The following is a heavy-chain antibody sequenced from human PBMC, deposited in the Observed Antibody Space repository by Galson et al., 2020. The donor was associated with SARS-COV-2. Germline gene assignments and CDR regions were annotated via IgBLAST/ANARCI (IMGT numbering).Heavy chain of an antibody. CDR3: TRVPHYFDGSDSTGLDY. CDR1: GGSISRGSYY. D-gene: IGHD3-22*01. V-gene: IGHV4-61*02. Sequence: SETLSLTCTVSGGSISRGSYYWSWIRQPAGKGLEWIGRVYTTGGTDYNPSLRSRVSISVDTSKNQFSLKLTSVTAADTAVYYCTRVPHYFDGSDSTGLDYWGQGSLVTVSS. J-gene: IGHJ4*02. CDR2: VYTTGGT.